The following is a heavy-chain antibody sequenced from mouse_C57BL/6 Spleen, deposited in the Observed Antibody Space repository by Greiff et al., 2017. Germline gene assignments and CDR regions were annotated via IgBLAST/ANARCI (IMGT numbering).Heavy chain of an antibody. CDR2: ISDGGSYT. Sequence: EVQLVESGGGLVKPGGSLKLSCAASGFTFSSYAMSWVRQTPEKRLEWVATISDGGSYTYSPDNVKGRFTISRDNAKNTLYLQMSHLKSEDTAMYYCARDGGAFAYGGQGTLVTVSA. J-gene: IGHJ3*01. CDR1: GFTFSSYA. V-gene: IGHV5-4*01. CDR3: ARDGGAFAY.